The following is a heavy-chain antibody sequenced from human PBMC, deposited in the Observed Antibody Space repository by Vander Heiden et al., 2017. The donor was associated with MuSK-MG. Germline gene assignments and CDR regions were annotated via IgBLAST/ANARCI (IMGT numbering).Heavy chain of an antibody. CDR2: ISDSTYI. Sequence: EVQLVESGGGLVKPGGSLRLPCAASGFTFSSYSMNWVRQAPGKGLEWVSSISDSTYIYYADSLKGRFTISRDSAKNSLYLQMNSLRAEDSAVYYCARDRSSHYYGMDVWGQGTTVTVSS. CDR1: GFTFSSYS. V-gene: IGHV3-21*01. D-gene: IGHD6-13*01. J-gene: IGHJ6*02. CDR3: ARDRSSHYYGMDV.